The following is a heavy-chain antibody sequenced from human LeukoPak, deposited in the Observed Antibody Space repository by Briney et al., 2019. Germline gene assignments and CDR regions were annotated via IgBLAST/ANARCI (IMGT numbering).Heavy chain of an antibody. D-gene: IGHD4-17*01. CDR1: GFTFSSYT. CDR2: IYSGGST. V-gene: IGHV3-53*01. CDR3: ARYGDYVY. Sequence: GGSLRLSCAASGFTFSSYTMHWVRQAPGQGLEWVSVIYSGGSTYYADSVKGRFTISRDNSKNTLYLQMNSLRAEDTAVYYCARYGDYVYWGQGTLATVSS. J-gene: IGHJ4*02.